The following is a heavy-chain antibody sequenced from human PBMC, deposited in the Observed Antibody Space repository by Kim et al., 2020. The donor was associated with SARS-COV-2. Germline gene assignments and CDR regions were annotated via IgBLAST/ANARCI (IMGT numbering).Heavy chain of an antibody. CDR3: AKVVWGAKAGTNY. D-gene: IGHD6-13*01. Sequence: QADSVKGRFTITRDDSANTLYLQMRGLRVEDTAVYYCAKVVWGAKAGTNYWGQGILVTVTS. V-gene: IGHV3-23*01. J-gene: IGHJ4*02.